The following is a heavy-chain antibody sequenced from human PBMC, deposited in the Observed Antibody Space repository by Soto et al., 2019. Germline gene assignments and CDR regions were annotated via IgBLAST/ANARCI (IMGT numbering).Heavy chain of an antibody. CDR2: ISYDGSNK. Sequence: QVQLVESGGGVVQPGRSLRLSCAASGFTFSSYAMHWVRQAPGKGLEWGAVISYDGSNKYYADSVKGRFTISRDNSKNTLYLQMNSLRAEDTAVYYCARGLGVVPAAIYYYGMDVWGQGTTVTVSS. CDR3: ARGLGVVPAAIYYYGMDV. J-gene: IGHJ6*02. V-gene: IGHV3-30-3*01. D-gene: IGHD2-2*01. CDR1: GFTFSSYA.